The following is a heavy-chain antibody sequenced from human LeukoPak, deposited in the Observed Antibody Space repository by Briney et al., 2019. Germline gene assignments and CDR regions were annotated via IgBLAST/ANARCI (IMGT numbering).Heavy chain of an antibody. Sequence: GGSRGLPFAALGLPFSIYWRTGFGRAPGRGLEWVANINQDGRATFYGDSVKGRFTISRDNAENSLYLQMNSLRAEDTAVYYCARDVGYNRFDQWGQGTLVTVSS. J-gene: IGHJ4*02. CDR3: ARDVGYNRFDQ. D-gene: IGHD5-24*01. CDR1: GLPFSIYW. V-gene: IGHV3-7*01. CDR2: INQDGRAT.